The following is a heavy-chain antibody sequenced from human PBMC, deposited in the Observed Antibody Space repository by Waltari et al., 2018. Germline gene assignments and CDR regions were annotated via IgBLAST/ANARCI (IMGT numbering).Heavy chain of an antibody. D-gene: IGHD5-18*01. CDR1: GGSFSGYY. CDR3: ARRYSYGHRPDY. V-gene: IGHV4-34*01. CDR2: INHSGST. Sequence: QVQLQQWGAGLLKPSETLSLTCAVYGGSFSGYYWSWIRQPPGKGLEWIGEINHSGSTNYNPSLKRRVTISVDTSKNQFSLKLSSVTAADTAVYYCARRYSYGHRPDYWGQGTLVTVSS. J-gene: IGHJ4*02.